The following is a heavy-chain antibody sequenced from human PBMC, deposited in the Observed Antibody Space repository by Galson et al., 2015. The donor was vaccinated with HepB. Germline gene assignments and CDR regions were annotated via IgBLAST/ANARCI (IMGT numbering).Heavy chain of an antibody. J-gene: IGHJ3*02. V-gene: IGHV3-9*01. D-gene: IGHD6-6*01. CDR2: ISWNSGSI. CDR3: AKDTSSSSGPASAFEI. CDR1: GFTFDDYA. Sequence: SLRLSCAASGFTFDDYAMHWVRQAPGKGLEWVSGISWNSGSIGYADSVKGRFTISRDNAKNYLYLQMNSLRAEDTALYYCAKDTSSSSGPASAFEIWGQGTMVTVSS.